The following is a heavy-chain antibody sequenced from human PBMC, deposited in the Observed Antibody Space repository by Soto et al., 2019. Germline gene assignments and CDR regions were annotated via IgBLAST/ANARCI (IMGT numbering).Heavy chain of an antibody. CDR3: ARGPYVWGSYRYLYFDY. D-gene: IGHD3-16*02. J-gene: IGHJ4*02. V-gene: IGHV1-3*01. Sequence: ASVKVSCKASGYTFTSYAMHWVRQAPGQRLEWMGWINAGNGNTKYSQKFQGRVTITADESTSTAYMELSSLRSEDTAVYYCARGPYVWGSYRYLYFDYWGQGTLVTVSS. CDR1: GYTFTSYA. CDR2: INAGNGNT.